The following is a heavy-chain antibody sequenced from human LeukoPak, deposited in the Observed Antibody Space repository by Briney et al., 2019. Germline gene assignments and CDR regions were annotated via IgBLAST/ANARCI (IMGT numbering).Heavy chain of an antibody. CDR2: IKQDGSEK. CDR1: GFTFSSYW. CDR3: ARNVRASYYYDSSGYYYHYYYGMDV. Sequence: GGSLRLSCAASGFTFSSYWMSWVRQAPGKGLEWVANIKQDGSEKYYVDSVKGRFTISRDNAKNSLYLQMNSLRAEDTAVYYCARNVRASYYYDSSGYYYHYYYGMDVWGQGTTVTVSS. D-gene: IGHD3-22*01. V-gene: IGHV3-7*01. J-gene: IGHJ6*02.